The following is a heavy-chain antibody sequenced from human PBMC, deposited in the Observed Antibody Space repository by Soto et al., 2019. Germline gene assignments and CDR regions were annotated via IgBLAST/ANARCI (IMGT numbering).Heavy chain of an antibody. CDR3: AKDQRCSGDECYPF. V-gene: IGHV3-23*01. CDR1: GFTFSSYA. J-gene: IGHJ4*02. CDR2: ISSSGGST. D-gene: IGHD2-21*01. Sequence: EVQLLESGGGVVQPGGSPRLSCAASGFTFSSYAMSWVRQAPGKGLEWVSGISSSGGSTYYADSVKGRFTISRDNSKNTLYLQMNSLRAEDTAVYYCAKDQRCSGDECYPFWGQGTLIPVSS.